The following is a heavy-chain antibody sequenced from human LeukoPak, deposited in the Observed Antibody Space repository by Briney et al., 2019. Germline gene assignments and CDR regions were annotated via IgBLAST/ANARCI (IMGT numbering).Heavy chain of an antibody. Sequence: PGGSLRLSCAASGFTVSSNYMSWVRQAPGKGLEWVSVIYSGGSTYYADSVKGRFTISRDNSKNTLYLQMNSLRAEDTAVYYCAKDLAMIVVVRLGYWGQGTLVTVSS. V-gene: IGHV3-53*01. CDR3: AKDLAMIVVVRLGY. CDR1: GFTVSSNY. CDR2: IYSGGST. D-gene: IGHD3-22*01. J-gene: IGHJ4*02.